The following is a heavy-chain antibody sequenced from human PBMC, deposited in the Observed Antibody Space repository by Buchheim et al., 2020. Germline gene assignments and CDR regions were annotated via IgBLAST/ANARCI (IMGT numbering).Heavy chain of an antibody. CDR3: AHQSIAAAGPSFQH. J-gene: IGHJ1*01. CDR1: GFSLSTSGVG. Sequence: QITLKESGPTLVKPTQTLTLTCTFSGFSLSTSGVGVGWIRQPPGKALEWLARIYWVDGKRYTPSLKSRLTITKDTPKNQVALTMTNMDPVDTATYYCAHQSIAAAGPSFQHWGQGTL. CDR2: IYWVDGK. V-gene: IGHV2-5*02. D-gene: IGHD6-13*01.